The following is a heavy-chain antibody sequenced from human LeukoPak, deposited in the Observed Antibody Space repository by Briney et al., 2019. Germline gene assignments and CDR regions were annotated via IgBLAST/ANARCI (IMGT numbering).Heavy chain of an antibody. Sequence: GGSLRLSCAASKFTFSTSAMGWVRQAPGKGLEWVSAISGGGANTYYVDSVKGRFTISRDNSKNTLYLEMSSLRSDDTAVYYCAKESQTYYDIMTGYPNYYFDYWGQGTLVTVSS. J-gene: IGHJ4*02. CDR1: KFTFSTSA. CDR2: ISGGGANT. D-gene: IGHD3-9*01. V-gene: IGHV3-23*01. CDR3: AKESQTYYDIMTGYPNYYFDY.